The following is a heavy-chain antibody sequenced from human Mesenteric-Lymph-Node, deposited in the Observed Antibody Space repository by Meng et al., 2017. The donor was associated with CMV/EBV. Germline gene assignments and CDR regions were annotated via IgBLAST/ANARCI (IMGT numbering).Heavy chain of an antibody. CDR1: GFTFSSYA. CDR2: ISYDGNKG. J-gene: IGHJ4*02. Sequence: SGFTFSSYAMRWVRQAPGKGLEWVAVISYDGNKGYYANSVRGRFTVARDNSKNTLNLQMNSLRPEDTAVYYCARDPVRRRIAAAGTDWGQGTLVTVSS. D-gene: IGHD6-13*01. V-gene: IGHV3-30-3*01. CDR3: ARDPVRRRIAAAGTD.